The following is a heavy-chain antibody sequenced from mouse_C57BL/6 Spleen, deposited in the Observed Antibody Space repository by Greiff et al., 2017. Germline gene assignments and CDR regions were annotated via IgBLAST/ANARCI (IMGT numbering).Heavy chain of an antibody. J-gene: IGHJ4*01. CDR1: GYTFTSYG. Sequence: VQLQQSGAELARPGASVKLSCKASGYTFTSYGISWVKQRTGQGLEWIGEIYPRSGNTYYNEKFKGKATLTADKSSSTAYMELRSLTSEDSAVYVCARGSDYEGYDGRAMDYWGQGTSVTVSS. CDR2: IYPRSGNT. CDR3: ARGSDYEGYDGRAMDY. V-gene: IGHV1-81*01. D-gene: IGHD2-3*01.